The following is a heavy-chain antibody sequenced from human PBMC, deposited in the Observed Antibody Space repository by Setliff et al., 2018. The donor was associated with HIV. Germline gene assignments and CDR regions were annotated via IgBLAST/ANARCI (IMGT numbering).Heavy chain of an antibody. CDR1: GYSFTSYH. V-gene: IGHV1-46*03. CDR2: ILPTSGGT. D-gene: IGHD1-26*01. CDR3: TRVRYGGTYDAFEV. J-gene: IGHJ3*01. Sequence: ASVKVSCKASGYSFTSYHIHWVRQAPGQGLEWMGRILPTSGGTLYAQKFQDRISLIRDTSTKTVYMELSSLRPEDTAVYYCTRVRYGGTYDAFEVWGQGTMVTVSS.